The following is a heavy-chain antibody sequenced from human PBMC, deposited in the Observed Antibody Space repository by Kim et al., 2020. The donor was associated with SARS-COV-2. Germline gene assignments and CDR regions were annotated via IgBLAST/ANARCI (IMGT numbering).Heavy chain of an antibody. CDR1: GYSFTSYW. CDR3: AAPIVVVPAAPHIGSQGSRYYYYYGMDV. V-gene: IGHV5-10-1*01. D-gene: IGHD2-2*01. J-gene: IGHJ6*02. CDR2: IDPSDSYT. Sequence: GESLKISCKGSGYSFTSYWISWVRQMPGKGLEWMGRIDPSDSYTNYSPSFQGHVTISADKSISTAYLQWSSLKASDTAMYYCAAPIVVVPAAPHIGSQGSRYYYYYGMDVWGQGTTVTVSS.